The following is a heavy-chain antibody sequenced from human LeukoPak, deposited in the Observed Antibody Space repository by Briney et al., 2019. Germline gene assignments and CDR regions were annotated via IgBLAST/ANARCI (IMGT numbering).Heavy chain of an antibody. J-gene: IGHJ4*02. D-gene: IGHD1-26*01. CDR3: ARGDASGRPGIAFDY. V-gene: IGHV4-59*01. CDR1: GGSISNNY. CDR2: FHDSEST. Sequence: SETLSLTCNVSGGSISNNYWSWIRQPPGKGLEGIGYFHDSESTNYNPSLKSQVSISVDTSKKQVSLKLSSVTAADTAVYYCARGDASGRPGIAFDYWGQGTLVTVSS.